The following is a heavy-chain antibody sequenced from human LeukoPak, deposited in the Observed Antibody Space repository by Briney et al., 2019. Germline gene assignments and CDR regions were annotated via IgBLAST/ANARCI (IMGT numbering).Heavy chain of an antibody. CDR2: ISSSSSTI. CDR1: GFTFSSYS. D-gene: IGHD6-6*01. CDR3: AKDGTPVEYSSSASPNDAFDI. V-gene: IGHV3-48*01. J-gene: IGHJ3*02. Sequence: PPGGSLRLSCAASGFTFSSYSMNWVRQAPGKGLEWVSYISSSSSTIYYADSVKGRFTISRDNSKNTLYLQMNSLRAEDTAVYYCAKDGTPVEYSSSASPNDAFDIWGQGTMVTVSS.